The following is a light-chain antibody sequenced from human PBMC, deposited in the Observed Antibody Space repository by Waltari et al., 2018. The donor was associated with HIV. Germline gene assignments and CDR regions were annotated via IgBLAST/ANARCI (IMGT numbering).Light chain of an antibody. Sequence: DIVLTQSPSTLSFSPGARATPSCRASQSVSSNLSWYQQKPGQPPRLLIYDASDRATGIPARCSGGGSGTDFTLTISSLGPEDFAVYYCQERSTWLGTFGQGTKVEIK. CDR3: QERSTWLGT. CDR1: QSVSSN. CDR2: DAS. J-gene: IGKJ1*01. V-gene: IGKV3-11*01.